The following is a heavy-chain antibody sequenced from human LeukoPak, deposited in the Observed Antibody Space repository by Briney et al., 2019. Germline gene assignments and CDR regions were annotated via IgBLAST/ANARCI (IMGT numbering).Heavy chain of an antibody. CDR2: VSYGGST. CDR1: GGSLSSYY. Sequence: SETLSLTCTVSGGSLSSYYWSWIRQPPGKALGWIGYVSYGGSTKYSPSLKSRVTMSVDTSKSQFSLNLSSVTAADTAVYYCARHRQYDADAFDVWGQGTVVPVSS. CDR3: ARHRQYDADAFDV. D-gene: IGHD2/OR15-2a*01. J-gene: IGHJ3*01. V-gene: IGHV4-59*08.